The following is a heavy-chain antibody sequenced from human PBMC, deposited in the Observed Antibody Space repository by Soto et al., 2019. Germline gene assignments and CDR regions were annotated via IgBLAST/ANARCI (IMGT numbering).Heavy chain of an antibody. D-gene: IGHD3-22*01. Sequence: GASVKVSCTASGYTFTGYGISWVRQAPGQGLEWMGWISAYNGNTNYAQKLQGRVTMTTDTSTSTAYMELRSLRSDDTAVYYCARDTYYYDSSGPPLAFDIWGQGTMVTVSS. CDR2: ISAYNGNT. CDR3: ARDTYYYDSSGPPLAFDI. CDR1: GYTFTGYG. V-gene: IGHV1-18*01. J-gene: IGHJ3*02.